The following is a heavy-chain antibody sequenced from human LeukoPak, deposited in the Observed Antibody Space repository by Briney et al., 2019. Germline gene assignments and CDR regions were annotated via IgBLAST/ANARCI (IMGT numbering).Heavy chain of an antibody. V-gene: IGHV4-30-2*01. CDR3: ARAPDTAMVWYFDY. J-gene: IGHJ4*02. Sequence: PSETLSLTCAVSGGSISSGGYSWSWIRQPPGKGLEWIGYIYHSGSTYYNPSLKSRVTISVDRSKNQFSLKLSSVTAADTAVYYCARAPDTAMVWYFDYWGQGTLVTVSS. CDR1: GGSISSGGYS. D-gene: IGHD5-18*01. CDR2: IYHSGST.